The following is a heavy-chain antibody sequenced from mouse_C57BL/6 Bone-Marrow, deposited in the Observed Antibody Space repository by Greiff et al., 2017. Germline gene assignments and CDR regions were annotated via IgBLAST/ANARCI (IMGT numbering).Heavy chain of an antibody. CDR1: GFTFSSYG. Sequence: DVMLVESGGDLVKPGGSLKLSCAASGFTFSSYGMSWVRQTPDKRLEWVATISSGGSYTYYPDSVKGRFTISRDNAKNTQYLQMSSLKSEDTAMYYCARHGNYVPYYAMDYWGRGTSVTVSS. D-gene: IGHD1-1*01. J-gene: IGHJ4*01. CDR2: ISSGGSYT. V-gene: IGHV5-6*02. CDR3: ARHGNYVPYYAMDY.